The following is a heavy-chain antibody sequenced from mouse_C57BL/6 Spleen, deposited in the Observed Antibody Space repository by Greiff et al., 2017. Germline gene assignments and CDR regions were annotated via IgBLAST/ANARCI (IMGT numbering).Heavy chain of an antibody. D-gene: IGHD2-1*01. Sequence: QVQLQQPGAELVKPGASVKLSCKASGYTFTSYWMHWVKQRPGRGLEWIGKIDPNSGGTHYNEKFKSKATLTVDKPSSTAYMQLSSLTSEGSAVYLCASERIYCGNGDYAMDYWGQGTSVTVSS. CDR2: IDPNSGGT. CDR3: ASERIYCGNGDYAMDY. V-gene: IGHV1-72*01. CDR1: GYTFTSYW. J-gene: IGHJ4*01.